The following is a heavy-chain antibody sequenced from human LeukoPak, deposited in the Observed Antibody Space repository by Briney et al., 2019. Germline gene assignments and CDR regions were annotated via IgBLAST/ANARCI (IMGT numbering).Heavy chain of an antibody. V-gene: IGHV1-18*01. Sequence: ASVKVSCKASGYSFTNFGINWVRQAPGQGLGWMGWISPNSGNTNYAQNLQGRVTMTTDTSTSTAYMELRSLTSDDTAFYYCARDYTYWGQGTLVTVSS. CDR1: GYSFTNFG. J-gene: IGHJ4*02. D-gene: IGHD3-16*01. CDR3: ARDYTY. CDR2: ISPNSGNT.